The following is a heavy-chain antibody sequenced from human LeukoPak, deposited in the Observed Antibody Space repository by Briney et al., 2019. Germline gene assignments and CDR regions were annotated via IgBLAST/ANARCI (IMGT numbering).Heavy chain of an antibody. CDR2: ISGSGGST. CDR1: GFTFSTYA. J-gene: IGHJ6*02. Sequence: QPGGSLRLSCAASGFTFSTYAMSWVRQGPGKGLEWVSAISGSGGSTYHADSVKGRFTISRDNSKNTLYLQMNSLRAEDTAVYYCAKDLQWGDYYYGMDVWGQGTTVTVSS. D-gene: IGHD1-26*01. V-gene: IGHV3-23*01. CDR3: AKDLQWGDYYYGMDV.